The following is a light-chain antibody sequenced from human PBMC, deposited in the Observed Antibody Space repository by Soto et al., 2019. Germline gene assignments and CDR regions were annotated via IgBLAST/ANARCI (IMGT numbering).Light chain of an antibody. CDR2: GAS. V-gene: IGKV3-20*01. CDR1: QSVSSSY. J-gene: IGKJ1*01. CDR3: QQYGSSPRT. Sequence: EIVLTQSPGTLSLSPGERATLSCRASQSVSSSYLAWYQQKPGQAPRLLIYGASSRATGITDRFSGSESGTDFTLIISRLEPEDFAVYYCQQYGSSPRTFGQGTKVEIK.